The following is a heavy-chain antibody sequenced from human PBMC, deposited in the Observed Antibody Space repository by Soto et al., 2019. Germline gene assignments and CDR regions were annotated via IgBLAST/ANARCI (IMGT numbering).Heavy chain of an antibody. CDR1: GFSISSGYY. D-gene: IGHD6-19*01. CDR2: IYHSGST. Sequence: PSETLSLTCGVSGFSISSGYYWGWLRQPPGKGLEWIGTIYHSGSTFYNPSLKSRVTISVDTSKNQFSMKLSSVTAADTALYYCERVDRSGWTPNFFDSWGQGALVTVYS. J-gene: IGHJ4*02. CDR3: ERVDRSGWTPNFFDS. V-gene: IGHV4-38-2*01.